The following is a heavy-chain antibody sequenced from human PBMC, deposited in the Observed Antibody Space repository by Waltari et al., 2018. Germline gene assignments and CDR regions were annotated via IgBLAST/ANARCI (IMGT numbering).Heavy chain of an antibody. CDR3: ARLASPEGLDV. V-gene: IGHV4-39*01. Sequence: QLQLQESGPGLVKPSETLSLMCTVSGGSITSSSFHWTWIRQPPGKGLEGIGRVYCTGSAFYNPSLKSRLTISSDTSGNRFSLQVRSGTAADTAVYYCARLASPEGLDVWGQGTTVTVSS. CDR2: VYCTGSA. CDR1: GGSITSSSFH. J-gene: IGHJ6*02.